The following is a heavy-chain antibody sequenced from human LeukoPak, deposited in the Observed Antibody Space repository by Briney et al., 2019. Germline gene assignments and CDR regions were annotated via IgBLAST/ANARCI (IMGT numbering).Heavy chain of an antibody. CDR2: IWYDGSNK. J-gene: IGHJ6*02. V-gene: IGHV3-33*01. CDR3: ARDVDTYYYYYGMDV. Sequence: GGALRLSCAASGFTFSSYGMHWVRQAPGKGREGVAGIWYDGSNKYYADSVKGRFIISRDNSNNTLYLQMNSLRADDTAVYYCARDVDTYYYYYGMDVWGQGTTVTVSS. D-gene: IGHD5-18*01. CDR1: GFTFSSYG.